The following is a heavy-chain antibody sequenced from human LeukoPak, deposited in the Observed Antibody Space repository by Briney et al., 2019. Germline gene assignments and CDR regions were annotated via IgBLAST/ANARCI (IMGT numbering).Heavy chain of an antibody. J-gene: IGHJ3*02. CDR1: GGSISSSSYY. V-gene: IGHV4-39*01. D-gene: IGHD6-13*01. CDR2: IYYSGST. Sequence: SETLSLTCTVPGGSISSSSYYWGWIRQPPGKGLEWIGSIYYSGSTYYNPSLKSRVTISVDTSKNQFSLKLSSVTAADTAVYYCARHAEGGYSSSWYWSAFDIWGQVTMVTVSS. CDR3: ARHAEGGYSSSWYWSAFDI.